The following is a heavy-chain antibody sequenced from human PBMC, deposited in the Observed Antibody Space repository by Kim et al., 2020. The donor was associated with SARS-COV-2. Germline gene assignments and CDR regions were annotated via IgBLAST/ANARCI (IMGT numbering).Heavy chain of an antibody. CDR1: GFTFSSYA. Sequence: GGSLRLSCAASGFTFSSYAMHWVRQAPGKGLEWVAVISYDGSNKYYADSVKGRFTISRDNSKNTLYLQMNSLRAEDTAVYYCAGEDSSGYYPGAFDIWG. V-gene: IGHV3-30*04. J-gene: IGHJ3*02. CDR2: ISYDGSNK. D-gene: IGHD3-22*01. CDR3: AGEDSSGYYPGAFDI.